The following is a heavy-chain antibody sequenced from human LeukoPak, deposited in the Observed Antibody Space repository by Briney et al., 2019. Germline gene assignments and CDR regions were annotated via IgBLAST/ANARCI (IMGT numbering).Heavy chain of an antibody. CDR1: GFTFSTYA. D-gene: IGHD3-10*01. Sequence: GGSLRLSCAASGFTFSTYAMHWVRQGPGKGLEWVAVISYDGSNKYYADSVKGRFTISRDNSKNTLYLQMSSLSAEDTAVNYCAQTTTPHYCGWGISAWGYGGREPLVTVPS. CDR2: ISYDGSNK. V-gene: IGHV3-30-3*01. J-gene: IGHJ4*02. CDR3: AQTTTPHYCGWGISAWGY.